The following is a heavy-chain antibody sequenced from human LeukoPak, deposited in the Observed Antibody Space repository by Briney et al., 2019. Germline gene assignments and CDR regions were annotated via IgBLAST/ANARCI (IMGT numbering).Heavy chain of an antibody. Sequence: ASLKVSCKASGYTFTGYYMHWVRQAPGQGLEWMGWINPNSGGTNYAQKFQGRVTMTRDTSISTAYMELSRLRSDDTAVYYCARDRDSSGWYPLDYWGQGTLVTVSS. CDR3: ARDRDSSGWYPLDY. J-gene: IGHJ4*02. V-gene: IGHV1-2*02. D-gene: IGHD6-19*01. CDR1: GYTFTGYY. CDR2: INPNSGGT.